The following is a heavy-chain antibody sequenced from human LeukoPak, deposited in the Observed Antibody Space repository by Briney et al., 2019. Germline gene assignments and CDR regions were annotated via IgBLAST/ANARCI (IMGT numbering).Heavy chain of an antibody. CDR1: GFTFSSYW. J-gene: IGHJ5*02. CDR2: IKQDGSEK. CDR3: ARAPGEGRFDP. V-gene: IGHV3-7*01. D-gene: IGHD4-17*01. Sequence: GGSLRLSCAASGFTFSSYWMSWVRQAPGKGLEWVASIKQDGSEKYYVDSVKGRFTISRDNAKNSLYLQMNSLRAEDTALYYCARAPGEGRFDPWGQGILVTVSS.